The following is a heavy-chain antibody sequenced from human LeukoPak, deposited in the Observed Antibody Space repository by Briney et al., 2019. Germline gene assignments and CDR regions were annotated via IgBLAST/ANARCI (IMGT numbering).Heavy chain of an antibody. J-gene: IGHJ6*02. CDR3: ARDNTNRDYYDSSGYDYGMDV. V-gene: IGHV1-46*01. CDR2: INPSGGST. CDR1: GYTFTSYY. Sequence: AASVKVSCKASGYTFTSYYMHWVRQAPGQGLEWMGIINPSGGSTSYAQKFQGRVTMTRDTSTSTVYMELSSLRSEDTAVYYCARDNTNRDYYDSSGYDYGMDVWGQGTTVTVSS. D-gene: IGHD3-22*01.